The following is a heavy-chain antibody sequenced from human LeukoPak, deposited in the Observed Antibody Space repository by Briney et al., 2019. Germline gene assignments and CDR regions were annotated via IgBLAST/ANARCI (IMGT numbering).Heavy chain of an antibody. CDR3: AREAREYSSSSDPYYMDV. CDR2: IYYSGTT. Sequence: SQTLSLTCTVSGGSISNGDYYRSWIRQLPGKGLEWIAYIYYSGTTYYNPSLESRVTISVDTSKNQFSLKLSSVTAADTAVYYCAREAREYSSSSDPYYMDVWGKGTTVTVSS. J-gene: IGHJ6*03. CDR1: GGSISNGDYY. V-gene: IGHV4-31*03. D-gene: IGHD6-6*01.